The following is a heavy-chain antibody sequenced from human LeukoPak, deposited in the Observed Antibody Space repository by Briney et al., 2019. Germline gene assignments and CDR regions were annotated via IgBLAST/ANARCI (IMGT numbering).Heavy chain of an antibody. D-gene: IGHD3-16*01. CDR2: ISGSGDST. Sequence: GGSLRLSCAASGFTFSSYSMNWDRQAPGKGLEWVSAISGSGDSTYYADSVKGRFTISRDNSKNALYLQMNSLRAEDTAVYYCANPFGGSSWGQGTLVTVSS. CDR3: ANPFGGSS. CDR1: GFTFSSYS. J-gene: IGHJ5*02. V-gene: IGHV3-23*01.